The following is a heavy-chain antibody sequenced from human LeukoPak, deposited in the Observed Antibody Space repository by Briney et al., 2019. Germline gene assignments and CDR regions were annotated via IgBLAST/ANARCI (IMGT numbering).Heavy chain of an antibody. CDR2: IYTSGST. CDR1: GGSISSGSYY. D-gene: IGHD2-21*02. CDR3: ARVGDYCGGDCYDWFDP. V-gene: IGHV4-61*02. J-gene: IGHJ5*02. Sequence: SQTLPLTCTVSGGSISSGSYYWSWIRQPAGKGLEWIGRIYTSGSTNYNPSLKSRVTISVDTSKNQFSLKLSSVTAADTAVYYCARVGDYCGGDCYDWFDPWGQRTLVTVSS.